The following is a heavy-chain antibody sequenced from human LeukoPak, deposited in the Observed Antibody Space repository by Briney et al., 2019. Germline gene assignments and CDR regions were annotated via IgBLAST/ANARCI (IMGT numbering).Heavy chain of an antibody. CDR3: ASRKDYYGSGSYDY. Sequence: PSETLSLTCAVSGGSISSGGYSWSWIRQPPGKGLEWIGYIYHSGSTYYNPSLKSRVTISVDRSKNQFSLKLSSVTAADTAVYYCASRKDYYGSGSYDYWGQGTLVTVPS. J-gene: IGHJ4*02. D-gene: IGHD3-10*01. CDR1: GGSISSGGYS. V-gene: IGHV4-30-2*01. CDR2: IYHSGST.